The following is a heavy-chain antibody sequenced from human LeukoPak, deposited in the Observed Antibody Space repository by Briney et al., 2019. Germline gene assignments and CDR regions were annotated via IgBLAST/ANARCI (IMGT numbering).Heavy chain of an antibody. J-gene: IGHJ4*02. Sequence: ASVKVSCKASGYTFTGYYMHWVRQAPGQGLEWMGRINPNSGGTNYAQKFQGRVTMTRDTSISTAYMELGRLRSDDTAVYYCARYYYDSSGYYWYFDYWGQGTLVTVSS. V-gene: IGHV1-2*06. CDR3: ARYYYDSSGYYWYFDY. CDR1: GYTFTGYY. CDR2: INPNSGGT. D-gene: IGHD3-22*01.